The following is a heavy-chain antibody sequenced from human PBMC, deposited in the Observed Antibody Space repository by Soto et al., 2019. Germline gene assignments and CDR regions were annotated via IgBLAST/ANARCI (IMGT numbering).Heavy chain of an antibody. CDR2: FYYSGST. Sequence: QLQLQESGPGLVRPSETLSLTCAVSGGSISSSSYYWGWIRQPPGKGLEWIGSFYYSGSTNYNPSLKSRVSISVYTSKNKFSLRMRSVTVADTAVYFCATATSSYYFYGVDDWGQGTTVTVSS. J-gene: IGHJ6*02. D-gene: IGHD2-2*01. CDR1: GGSISSSSYY. V-gene: IGHV4-39*01. CDR3: ATATSSYYFYGVDD.